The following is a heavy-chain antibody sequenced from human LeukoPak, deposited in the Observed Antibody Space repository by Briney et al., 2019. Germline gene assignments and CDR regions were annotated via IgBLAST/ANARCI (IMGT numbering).Heavy chain of an antibody. Sequence: GGSLRLSCAASGFTFSSYAMSWVRQAPGKGLEWVSAISGSGGSTYYADSVKGRFTISRDNSKNTLYLQMNSLRAEDTAVYYCAKEPLHPKYCSGGSCYSVVVFLFDYWGQGTLGTVSS. D-gene: IGHD2-15*01. V-gene: IGHV3-23*01. J-gene: IGHJ4*02. CDR3: AKEPLHPKYCSGGSCYSVVVFLFDY. CDR1: GFTFSSYA. CDR2: ISGSGGST.